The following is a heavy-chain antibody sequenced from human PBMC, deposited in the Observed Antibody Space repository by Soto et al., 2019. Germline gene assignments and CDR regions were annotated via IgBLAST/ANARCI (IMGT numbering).Heavy chain of an antibody. V-gene: IGHV3-33*01. CDR1: GFTFSSYG. J-gene: IGHJ4*02. D-gene: IGHD6-19*01. CDR3: ARVHKAYSSGWFPSQAFDY. Sequence: QVQLVESGGGVVQPGRSLRLSCAASGFTFSSYGMHWVRQAPGKGLEWVAVIWYDGSNKYYADSVKGRFTISRDNSKNTLYLQMNSLRAEDTAVYYCARVHKAYSSGWFPSQAFDYWGQGPLVTVSS. CDR2: IWYDGSNK.